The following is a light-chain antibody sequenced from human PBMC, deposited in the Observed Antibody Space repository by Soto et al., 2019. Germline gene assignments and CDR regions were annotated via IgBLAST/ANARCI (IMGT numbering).Light chain of an antibody. CDR2: TAS. CDR3: HQGYSTPIT. CDR1: QSIGTY. V-gene: IGKV1-39*01. Sequence: DIQLTQSPSSLSASVGDRVTITCRASQSIGTYLHWFQQRPGNAPDLLIYTASSLQSGVPSRFSGSGSGTDFTLTINSLQPEDFATYYCHQGYSTPITFGQGTRLDIK. J-gene: IGKJ5*01.